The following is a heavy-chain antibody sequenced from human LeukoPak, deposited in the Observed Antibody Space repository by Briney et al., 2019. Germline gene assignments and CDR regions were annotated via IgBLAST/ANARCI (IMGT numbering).Heavy chain of an antibody. CDR3: ARLILDSIAAAGFFDY. CDR2: IYYSGST. J-gene: IGHJ4*02. D-gene: IGHD6-13*01. Sequence: SETLSLTCTVSGGSISSGGYYWSWIRQPAGKGLEWIGSIYYSGSTHYNPSLKSRVTISVDTSKNQFSLKLSSVTAADTAVYYCARLILDSIAAAGFFDYWGQGTLVTVSS. V-gene: IGHV4-39*01. CDR1: GGSISSGGYY.